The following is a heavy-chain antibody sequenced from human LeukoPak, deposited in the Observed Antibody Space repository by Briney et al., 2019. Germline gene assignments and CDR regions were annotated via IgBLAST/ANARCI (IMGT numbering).Heavy chain of an antibody. J-gene: IGHJ3*02. V-gene: IGHV2-70*04. CDR2: IDWDDDK. CDR1: GFSLSSSGLH. Sequence: SGPTLVNPTHTLTLTCTFSGFSLSSSGLHVSWIRQSPGKALEWLARIDWDDDKYYSTSLKTRLTISTATSKNQLVLTMPNMDPVDAAAYYCARMRPGTDSAFDIWGQGTMVTVSS. CDR3: ARMRPGTDSAFDI.